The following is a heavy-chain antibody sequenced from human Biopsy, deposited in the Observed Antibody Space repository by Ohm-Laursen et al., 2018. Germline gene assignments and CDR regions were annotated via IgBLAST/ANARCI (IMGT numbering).Heavy chain of an antibody. D-gene: IGHD3-10*01. CDR2: IKWNSGKI. CDR1: GFHLCDYA. J-gene: IGHJ4*02. V-gene: IGHV3-9*01. Sequence: SLRLSCAASGFHLCDYAMHWVRQVPGKGLEWVSGIKWNSGKIDYADSVKGRFTISRDNAKNSLYLHMNSLRTEDSAFYYCARDTGTMVRGVLYQWGQGTQVTVSS. CDR3: ARDTGTMVRGVLYQ.